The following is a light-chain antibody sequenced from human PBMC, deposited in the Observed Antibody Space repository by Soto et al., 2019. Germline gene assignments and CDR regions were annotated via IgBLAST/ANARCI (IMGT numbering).Light chain of an antibody. CDR2: AVS. CDR3: SSYAGNYIYV. Sequence: SALTQPRSVSGSPGQSVTISCTGTSSDIGAYNAVAWYQQHPDKAPKLIIFAVSKRPSGVPDRFSGSKSGNTASLTISGLQAEDEADYYCSSYAGNYIYVFATGTKV. CDR1: SSDIGAYNA. V-gene: IGLV2-11*01. J-gene: IGLJ1*01.